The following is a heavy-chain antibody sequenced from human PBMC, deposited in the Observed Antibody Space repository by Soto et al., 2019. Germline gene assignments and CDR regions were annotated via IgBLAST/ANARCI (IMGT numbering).Heavy chain of an antibody. Sequence: QLQLQESGPGLVKPSETLSLTCTVSGGSISSSSYYWGWIRQAPGKGLEWIGNIYYTESTYYNPSRKSRVTISVDRSKNQFSLRLSAVTAADTAVYYCARPATVTTLYAFDIWGQGTMVTVSS. D-gene: IGHD4-17*01. CDR2: IYYTEST. CDR3: ARPATVTTLYAFDI. CDR1: GGSISSSSYY. V-gene: IGHV4-39*01. J-gene: IGHJ3*02.